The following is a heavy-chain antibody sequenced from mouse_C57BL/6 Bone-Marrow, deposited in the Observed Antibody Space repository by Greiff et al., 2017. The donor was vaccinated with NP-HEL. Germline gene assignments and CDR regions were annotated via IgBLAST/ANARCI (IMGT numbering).Heavy chain of an antibody. J-gene: IGHJ2*01. CDR1: GFTFSSYT. D-gene: IGHD1-1*01. CDR2: ISGGGGNT. CDR3: ERQPTVVGPYYFDY. Sequence: EVKLMESGGGLVKPGGSLKLSCAASGFTFSSYTMSWVRQTPEKRLEWVATISGGGGNTYYPDSVKGRFTISRDNARNTLYLQMSSLRSEDTALYYCERQPTVVGPYYFDYWGQGTTLTVSS. V-gene: IGHV5-9*01.